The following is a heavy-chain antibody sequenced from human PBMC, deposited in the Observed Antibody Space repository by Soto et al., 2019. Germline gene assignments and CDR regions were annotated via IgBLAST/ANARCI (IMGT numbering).Heavy chain of an antibody. CDR3: ARAPERNRWFGESYYFDY. V-gene: IGHV4-59*01. J-gene: IGHJ4*02. CDR1: GGSISSYY. D-gene: IGHD3-10*01. Sequence: SETLSLTCTVSGGSISSYYWSWIRQPPGKGLEWIGYIYYSGSTNYNPSLKSRVTISVDTSKNQFSLKLSSVTAADTAVYYCARAPERNRWFGESYYFDYWGQGTLVTVSS. CDR2: IYYSGST.